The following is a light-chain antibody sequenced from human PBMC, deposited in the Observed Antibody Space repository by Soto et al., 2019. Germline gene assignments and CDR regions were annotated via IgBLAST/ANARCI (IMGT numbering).Light chain of an antibody. Sequence: QSVLTQPPSVSGAPGQRVTISCTGISSNIGAGYDVHWYQQLPGTAPKLLIYGNSNRPSGVPDRFSGSKSGTSASLAITGLQAEDDADYYCQSYDSSLSGYVFGTGTKVTVL. J-gene: IGLJ1*01. CDR3: QSYDSSLSGYV. CDR1: SSNIGAGYD. V-gene: IGLV1-40*01. CDR2: GNS.